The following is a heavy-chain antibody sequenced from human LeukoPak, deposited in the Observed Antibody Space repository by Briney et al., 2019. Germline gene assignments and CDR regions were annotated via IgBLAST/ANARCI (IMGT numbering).Heavy chain of an antibody. D-gene: IGHD1-26*01. CDR3: AKDSGSYRLYHAFDI. CDR2: IRYDGGNK. V-gene: IGHV3-30*02. J-gene: IGHJ3*02. Sequence: PGGSLRLSCAASGFTFSSYGMHWVRQAPGKGLEWVAFIRYDGGNKYYADSVKGRFTISRDNSKNTLYLQMNSLRAEDTAVYYCAKDSGSYRLYHAFDIWGQGTIVTVSS. CDR1: GFTFSSYG.